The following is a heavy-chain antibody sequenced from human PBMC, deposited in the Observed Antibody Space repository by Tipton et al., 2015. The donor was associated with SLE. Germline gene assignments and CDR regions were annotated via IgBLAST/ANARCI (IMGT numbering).Heavy chain of an antibody. CDR1: GYTFNTYL. J-gene: IGHJ4*02. Sequence: QSGAEVKKPGASVKVSCKASGYTFNTYLMHWVRQAPGQGLEWMGRINPSGGTTTYAQKFQGRFTMTRDTSTNTVYMDLSSLRSEDTAMYYCARDTATVPLEYWGQGILVTVPS. V-gene: IGHV1-46*02. CDR2: INPSGGTT. D-gene: IGHD5-18*01. CDR3: ARDTATVPLEY.